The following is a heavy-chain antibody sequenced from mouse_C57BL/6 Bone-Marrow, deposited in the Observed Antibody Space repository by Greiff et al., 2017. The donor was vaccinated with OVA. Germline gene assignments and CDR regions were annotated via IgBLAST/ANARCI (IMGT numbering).Heavy chain of an antibody. Sequence: QVQLQESGPGLVKPSQSLFLTCSITGFPITSGYYWIWIRQSPGKPLEWMGYITHSGETFYNPSLQSPISITRETSKNQFFLQLNSVTTEDTAMYYCAGDRTTEGYYAMDYWGQGTSVTVSS. V-gene: IGHV12-3*01. CDR1: GFPITSGYY. CDR3: AGDRTTEGYYAMDY. D-gene: IGHD3-1*01. CDR2: ITHSGET. J-gene: IGHJ4*01.